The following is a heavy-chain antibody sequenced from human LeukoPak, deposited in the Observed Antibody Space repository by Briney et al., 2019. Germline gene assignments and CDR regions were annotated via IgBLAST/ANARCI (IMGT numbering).Heavy chain of an antibody. Sequence: GGSLRLSCAVSGFTLSNYGMNWVRQSPEKGLEWVSSITSGTTYIYYADSVRGRFTLSRDNAKNSLYLQMNSLRAEDTAVYYCARWPYSSSYYFDYWGQGTLVTVSS. D-gene: IGHD6-6*01. CDR1: GFTLSNYG. V-gene: IGHV3-21*01. J-gene: IGHJ4*02. CDR2: ITSGTTYI. CDR3: ARWPYSSSYYFDY.